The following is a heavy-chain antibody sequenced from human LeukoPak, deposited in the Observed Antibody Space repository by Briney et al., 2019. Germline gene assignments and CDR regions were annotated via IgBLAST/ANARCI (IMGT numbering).Heavy chain of an antibody. V-gene: IGHV1-2*02. Sequence: ASVKVSCKASGYTFTAYFIHWLRQAPGQGLEWMGLINPNNGGTNYAQKFQGRVSMTRDTSITTAYMELSSLRSDDTALYYCARADSSNWYWFDPWGQGTLVTVSS. CDR3: ARADSSNWYWFDP. CDR1: GYTFTAYF. CDR2: INPNNGGT. J-gene: IGHJ5*02. D-gene: IGHD6-13*01.